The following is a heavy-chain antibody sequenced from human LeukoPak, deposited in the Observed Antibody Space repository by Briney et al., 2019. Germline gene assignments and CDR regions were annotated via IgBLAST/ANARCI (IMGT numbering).Heavy chain of an antibody. Sequence: GGSLRLSCAASGFTFRSYAMYWVRQAPGKGLERVAVISYDGSNEYYADSVKGRFTISRDNSKNTLYLQMNSLRAEDTAVYYCARDYYDSSGLVDYWGQGTLVTVSS. D-gene: IGHD3-22*01. CDR3: ARDYYDSSGLVDY. J-gene: IGHJ4*02. V-gene: IGHV3-30-3*01. CDR1: GFTFRSYA. CDR2: ISYDGSNE.